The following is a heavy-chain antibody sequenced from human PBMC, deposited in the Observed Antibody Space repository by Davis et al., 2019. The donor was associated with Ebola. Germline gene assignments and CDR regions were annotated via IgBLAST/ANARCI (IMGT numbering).Heavy chain of an antibody. V-gene: IGHV2-5*01. CDR2: IYWNDDK. CDR3: ALSGWDIVATTADY. CDR1: GFSLSTSGVG. J-gene: IGHJ4*02. Sequence: SGPTLVKPTQTLTLTCTFSGFSLSTSGVGVGWIRQPPGKALEWLALIYWNDDKRYSPSLKSRLTITKDTSKNQVVLTMTNMDPVDTATYYCALSGWDIVATTADYWGQGTLVTVSS. D-gene: IGHD5-12*01.